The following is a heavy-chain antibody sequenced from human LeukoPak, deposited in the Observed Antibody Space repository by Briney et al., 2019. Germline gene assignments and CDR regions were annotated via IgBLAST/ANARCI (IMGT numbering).Heavy chain of an antibody. CDR3: ARGGGSYSYYYYMDV. CDR2: IIPILGTA. V-gene: IGHV1-69*13. Sequence: ASVKVSCKASGYTFTGYYMHWVRQAPGQGLEWMGGIIPILGTANYAQKFQGRVTITADESTSTAYMELSSLRSEDTAVYYCARGGGSYSYYYYMDVWGKGTTVTVSS. J-gene: IGHJ6*03. D-gene: IGHD2-15*01. CDR1: GYTFTGYY.